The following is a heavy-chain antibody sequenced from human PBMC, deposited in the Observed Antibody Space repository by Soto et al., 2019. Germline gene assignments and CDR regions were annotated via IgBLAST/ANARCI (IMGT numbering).Heavy chain of an antibody. CDR3: AKDGGGDLSNPDNYDILTGYRYHYYYYGMDV. Sequence: GSLRLSCAASGFTFDDYTMHWVRQAPGEGLEWVSLISWDGGSTYYADSVKGRFTISRENSKNSLYLQMNSLRTEDTALYYCAKDGGGDLSNPDNYDILTGYRYHYYYYGMDVWGQGTTVTVSS. CDR2: ISWDGGST. J-gene: IGHJ6*02. V-gene: IGHV3-43*01. D-gene: IGHD3-9*01. CDR1: GFTFDDYT.